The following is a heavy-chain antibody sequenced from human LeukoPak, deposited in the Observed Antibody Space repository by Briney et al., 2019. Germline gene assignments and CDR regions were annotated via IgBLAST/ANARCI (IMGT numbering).Heavy chain of an antibody. CDR3: ARGQVGATTLDY. Sequence: ASVKVSCKASGGTFTSYDINWVRQATGQGLEWMGWMNPNSGNTGYAQKFQGRVTITRNTSISTAYMELSSLRSEDTAVYYCARGQVGATTLDYWGQGTLVTVSS. CDR2: MNPNSGNT. V-gene: IGHV1-8*03. J-gene: IGHJ4*02. CDR1: GGTFTSYD. D-gene: IGHD1-26*01.